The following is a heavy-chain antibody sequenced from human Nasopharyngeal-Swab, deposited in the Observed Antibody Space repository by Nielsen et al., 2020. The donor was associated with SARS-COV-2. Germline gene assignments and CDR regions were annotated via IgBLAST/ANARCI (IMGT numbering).Heavy chain of an antibody. V-gene: IGHV4-30-2*01. CDR3: ARLLIAANGHYMDV. J-gene: IGHJ6*03. Sequence: WIRQPPGKGLEWIGYIYHSGSTYYNPSLKSRVTISVDRSKNQFSLKLSSVTAADTAVYYCARLLIAANGHYMDVWGKGTMVTVSS. D-gene: IGHD2-15*01. CDR2: IYHSGST.